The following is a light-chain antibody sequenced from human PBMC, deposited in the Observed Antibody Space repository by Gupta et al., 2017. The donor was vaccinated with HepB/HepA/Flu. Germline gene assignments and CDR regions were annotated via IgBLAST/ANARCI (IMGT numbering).Light chain of an antibody. Sequence: QALLTQEPPLPVSPGGPVTFPFGSTTLAVTSGPYPFWFQQEPGHGPRTLIDDTKNRQSWTPARVSGSLMGGKAALTLAGAQHEDEADYYCSLFYSGARVFGGGTKLTVL. J-gene: IGLJ3*02. CDR3: SLFYSGARV. V-gene: IGLV7-46*01. CDR2: DTK. CDR1: TLAVTSGPY.